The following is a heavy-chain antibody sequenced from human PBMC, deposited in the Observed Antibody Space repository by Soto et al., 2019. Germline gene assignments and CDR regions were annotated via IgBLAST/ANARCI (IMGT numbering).Heavy chain of an antibody. CDR3: ASGDSSGYYYFDY. CDR1: GFTFSSYG. D-gene: IGHD3-22*01. J-gene: IGHJ4*02. CDR2: IWYDGSNK. V-gene: IGHV3-33*01. Sequence: QVQLVESGGGVVQTGRSLRLSCAASGFTFSSYGMHWVRQAPGKGLEWVAVIWYDGSNKYYADSVKGRFTISRDNSKNTLYLQMNSLRAEDTAVYYCASGDSSGYYYFDYWGQGTLVTVSS.